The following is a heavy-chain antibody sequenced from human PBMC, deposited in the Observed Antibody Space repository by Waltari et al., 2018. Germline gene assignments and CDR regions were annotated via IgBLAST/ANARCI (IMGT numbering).Heavy chain of an antibody. J-gene: IGHJ6*02. CDR2: IYYSGST. Sequence: QLQLQESGPGLVKPSETLSLTCTVSGGSISSSSYYWGWIRQPPGKGLEWIGSIYYSGSTYYNPSLKSRVTISVDTSKNQFSLELTSVTAADTAVYFCARLSRRSGTPVFGGRNYYGMDVWGQGTTVTVSS. D-gene: IGHD1-1*01. CDR3: ARLSRRSGTPVFGGRNYYGMDV. V-gene: IGHV4-39*01. CDR1: GGSISSSSYY.